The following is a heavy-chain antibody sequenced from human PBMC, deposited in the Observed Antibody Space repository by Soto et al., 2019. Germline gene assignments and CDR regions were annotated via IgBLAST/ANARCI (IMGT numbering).Heavy chain of an antibody. CDR1: GFTFSSYA. V-gene: IGHV3-30-3*01. CDR2: ISYDGSNK. CDR3: ARDLDPYYYGSGSYYYYGMDV. Sequence: QVQLVESGGGVVQPGRSLRLSCAASGFTFSSYAMHWVRQAPGMGLEWVAVISYDGSNKYYADSVKGRFTISRDNSKNTLYLQMNSLRAEDTAVYYCARDLDPYYYGSGSYYYYGMDVWGQGTTVTVSS. D-gene: IGHD3-10*01. J-gene: IGHJ6*02.